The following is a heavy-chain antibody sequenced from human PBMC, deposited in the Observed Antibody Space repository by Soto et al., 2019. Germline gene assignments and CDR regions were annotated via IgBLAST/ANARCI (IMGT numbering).Heavy chain of an antibody. J-gene: IGHJ4*02. Sequence: QVQLVQSGAEMKQPGASVKLSCEASGYTFTTFPLHWVRQAPGHGFEWLGWITPGDGNTKYSQKFHDRISITSDTTTTTVYLDLSTLRSEDTAIYYCARVLRYFTWYLSPLGHWGQGPLVAVSS. CDR1: GYTFTTFP. CDR3: ARVLRYFTWYLSPLGH. D-gene: IGHD3-9*01. CDR2: ITPGDGNT. V-gene: IGHV1-3*01.